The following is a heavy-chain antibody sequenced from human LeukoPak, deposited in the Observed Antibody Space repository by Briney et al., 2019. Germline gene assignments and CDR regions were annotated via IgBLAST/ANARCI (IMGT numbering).Heavy chain of an antibody. D-gene: IGHD3-10*01. CDR1: GYTFSGYY. V-gene: IGHV1-2*02. CDR2: ISPNSGAT. J-gene: IGHJ5*02. CDR3: AREGYYGSGSYYRNWFDP. Sequence: ASVKVSCKASGYTFSGYYMHWVRQAPGQGLEWMGWISPNSGATNYAQKFQGRVTMTSDTSISTAYMELSRLRSDDTAVYYCAREGYYGSGSYYRNWFDPWGQGTLVTASS.